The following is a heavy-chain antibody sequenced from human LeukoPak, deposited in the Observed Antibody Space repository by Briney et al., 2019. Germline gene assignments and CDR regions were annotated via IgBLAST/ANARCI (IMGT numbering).Heavy chain of an antibody. Sequence: SSETLSLTCAVYGGSFSGYYWNWIRQPPGKGLEWIGYIYYTGNTNYNPSLKSRVTISVDTSKNQFSLKLSSVTAADTAVYYCARDRLQLQSWGQGTLVTVSS. CDR3: ARDRLQLQS. CDR2: IYYTGNT. CDR1: GGSFSGYY. J-gene: IGHJ5*02. D-gene: IGHD5-24*01. V-gene: IGHV4-59*01.